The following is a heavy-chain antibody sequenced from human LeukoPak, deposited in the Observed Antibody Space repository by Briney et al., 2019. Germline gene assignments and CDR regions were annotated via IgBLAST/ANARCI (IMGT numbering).Heavy chain of an antibody. CDR3: ARLLYDYVWGSYRSYYFDF. CDR1: GFTFRSYW. J-gene: IGHJ4*02. CDR2: INSDGSGT. V-gene: IGHV3-74*01. Sequence: GGSLRLSCAASGFTFRSYWMHWVRQAPGKGLVWVSRINSDGSGTNYADSVKGRITITRDNAKNSLYLQMNSLRAEDTAVYYCARLLYDYVWGSYRSYYFDFWGQGTLVTVSS. D-gene: IGHD3-16*02.